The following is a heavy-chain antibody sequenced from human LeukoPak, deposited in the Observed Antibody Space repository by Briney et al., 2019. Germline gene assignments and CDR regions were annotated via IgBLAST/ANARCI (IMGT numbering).Heavy chain of an antibody. D-gene: IGHD2-15*01. CDR1: GYTFTSYG. Sequence: ASVKVSCKASGYTFTSYGISWVRQAPGQGLEWMGWISAYNGNTNYVQKIQGRVTMTTDTSTSTAYMELRSLRSDDTAVYYCARVGVDIVVVVAATVGGAFDIWGQGTMVTVSS. J-gene: IGHJ3*02. CDR2: ISAYNGNT. V-gene: IGHV1-18*01. CDR3: ARVGVDIVVVVAATVGGAFDI.